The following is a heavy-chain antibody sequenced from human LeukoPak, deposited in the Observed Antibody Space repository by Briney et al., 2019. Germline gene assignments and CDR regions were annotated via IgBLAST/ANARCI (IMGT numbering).Heavy chain of an antibody. CDR2: ISSSGSTI. Sequence: GGSLRLSCAASGFTFSSYAMSWVRQAPGKGLEWVSYISSSGSTIFYADSLKGRFTLSRDNAKNSLYLHMNSLRAEDTAVYYCARETDSTLFDYWGQGTLVTVSS. V-gene: IGHV3-48*03. CDR1: GFTFSSYA. J-gene: IGHJ4*02. D-gene: IGHD2-2*01. CDR3: ARETDSTLFDY.